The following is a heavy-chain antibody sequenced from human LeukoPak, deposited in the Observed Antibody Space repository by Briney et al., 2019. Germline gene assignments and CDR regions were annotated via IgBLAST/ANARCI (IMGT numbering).Heavy chain of an antibody. Sequence: PSETLSLTCAVYGGSFSGYYWSWIRQPPGKGLEWIGEINHSGSTNYNPSLKSRVTISVDTSKNQFSLKLSSVTAADTAVYYCARRGQDYYDSSGYYDYWGQGTLVTVSS. CDR3: ARRGQDYYDSSGYYDY. J-gene: IGHJ4*02. CDR2: INHSGST. CDR1: GGSFSGYY. D-gene: IGHD3-22*01. V-gene: IGHV4-34*01.